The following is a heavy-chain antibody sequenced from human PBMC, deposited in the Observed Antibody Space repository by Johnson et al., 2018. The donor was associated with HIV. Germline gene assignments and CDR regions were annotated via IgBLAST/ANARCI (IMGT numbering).Heavy chain of an antibody. CDR2: ISYDGSDK. Sequence: QVQLVESGGGVVQPGRSLRLSCAASGFTFSRYGMHWVRKAPGKGLEWVLVISYDGSDKYYADSVKGRFTISRDNSRNTLYLQMNSLRTEDTAVYYCARERATLWFRASGAAFDIWGQGTMVTVSS. V-gene: IGHV3-30*03. D-gene: IGHD3-10*01. CDR3: ARERATLWFRASGAAFDI. J-gene: IGHJ3*02. CDR1: GFTFSRYG.